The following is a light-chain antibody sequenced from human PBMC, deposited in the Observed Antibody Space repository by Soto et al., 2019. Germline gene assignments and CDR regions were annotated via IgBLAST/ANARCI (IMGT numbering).Light chain of an antibody. CDR1: SSNLGSNY. V-gene: IGLV1-47*02. CDR2: NNN. J-gene: IGLJ3*02. CDR3: AAWDDSLSGVL. Sequence: QSVLTQPPSASGTPGQRITISCSGSSSNLGSNYVFWYQQLPGAAPKLLIYNNNQRPSGVPDRFSGSKSGTSASLAISGRRSEDEAEYYCAAWDDSLSGVLFGGGTKRTVL.